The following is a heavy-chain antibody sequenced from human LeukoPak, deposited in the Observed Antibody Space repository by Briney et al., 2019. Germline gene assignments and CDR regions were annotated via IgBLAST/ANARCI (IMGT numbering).Heavy chain of an antibody. D-gene: IGHD3-16*01. CDR1: GYTFTSYA. J-gene: IGHJ6*02. Sequence: ASVKVSCKASGYTFTSYAMNWVRQAPGQGLEWMGWINTNTGNPTYAQGFTGRFVFSLDTSVSTAYLQISSLKAEDTAVYYCARGCYLLTFCYYYGMDVWGQGTTVTVSS. CDR3: ARGCYLLTFCYYYGMDV. CDR2: INTNTGNP. V-gene: IGHV7-4-1*02.